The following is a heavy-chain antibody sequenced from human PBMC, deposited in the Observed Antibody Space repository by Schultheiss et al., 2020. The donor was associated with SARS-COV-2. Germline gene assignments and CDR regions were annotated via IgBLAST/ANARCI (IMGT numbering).Heavy chain of an antibody. CDR3: AREARGKQQLGNWFDP. CDR2: ISYDGSNK. D-gene: IGHD6-13*01. J-gene: IGHJ5*02. V-gene: IGHV3-30*19. CDR1: GFTFSSYG. Sequence: GGSLRLSCAASGFTFSSYGMHWVRQAPGKGLEWVAVISYDGSNKYYADSVKGRFTISRDNSKNTLYLQMNSLRAEDTAVYYCAREARGKQQLGNWFDPWGQGTLVTVSS.